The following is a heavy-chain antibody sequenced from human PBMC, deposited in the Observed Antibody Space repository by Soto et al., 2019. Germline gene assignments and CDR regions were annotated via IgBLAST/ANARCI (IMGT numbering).Heavy chain of an antibody. Sequence: GGSLRLSCAASGFTFSCYSMNWVRQAPGKGLEWVSDITGSSRTIYYADSVRGRFIISRDNSQNTLHLQMNSLRPEDTAVYYCAKDTSSSPYYMDVWGKGTTVTVSS. J-gene: IGHJ6*03. D-gene: IGHD6-13*01. CDR3: AKDTSSSPYYMDV. CDR1: GFTFSCYS. V-gene: IGHV3-48*01. CDR2: ITGSSRTI.